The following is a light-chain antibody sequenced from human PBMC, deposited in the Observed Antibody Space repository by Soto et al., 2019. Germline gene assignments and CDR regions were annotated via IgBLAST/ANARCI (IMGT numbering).Light chain of an antibody. J-gene: IGLJ3*02. CDR1: SSNVGSQF. CDR2: KTY. Sequence: QSVLPQPPSASGTPGQTVTISCSGSSSNVGSQFVYWYQQVPVTAPKLRIYKTYQRPPGVPDRFSGSKSGSSASLAISGRRYEDEADYYCAAWDDSLRWVFGGGTQQTV. V-gene: IGLV1-47*01. CDR3: AAWDDSLRWV.